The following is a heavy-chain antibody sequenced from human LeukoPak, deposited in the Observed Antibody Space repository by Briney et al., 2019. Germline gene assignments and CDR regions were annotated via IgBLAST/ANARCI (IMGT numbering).Heavy chain of an antibody. D-gene: IGHD5-24*01. CDR3: AKDYNYIIDY. Sequence: VASVKVSCKASGYTFRSSGISWVRQAPGQGLEWMGWISAVNGDINYAQNFQGRGTMTTDTSTSTAYRELRSLTSDDRALYYCAKDYNYIIDYGARGTLAPVSS. J-gene: IGHJ4*02. CDR1: GYTFRSSG. V-gene: IGHV1-18*01. CDR2: ISAVNGDI.